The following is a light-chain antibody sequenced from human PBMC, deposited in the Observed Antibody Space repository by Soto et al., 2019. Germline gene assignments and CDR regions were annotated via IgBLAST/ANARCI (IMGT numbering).Light chain of an antibody. V-gene: IGKV3-20*01. CDR3: QQYGSSPPYT. J-gene: IGKJ2*01. CDR1: QSVSSSY. Sequence: EIVLTQSPGTLSLSPGERATLSCRASQSVSSSYLAWYQQKPGQAPRLLIYGASSRATGIPHRFSGSGSGTDFTLTISCLEPEDFEVYYCQQYGSSPPYTFGQGTKLEIK. CDR2: GAS.